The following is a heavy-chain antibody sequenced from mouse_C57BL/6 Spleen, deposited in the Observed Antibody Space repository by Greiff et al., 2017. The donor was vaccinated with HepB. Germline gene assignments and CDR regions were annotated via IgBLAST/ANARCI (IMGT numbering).Heavy chain of an antibody. CDR1: GYTFTSYW. D-gene: IGHD2-12*01. Sequence: QVQLQQPGTELVKPGASVKLSCKASGYTFTSYWMHWVKQRPGQGLEWIGNINPSNGGTNYNEKFKSKATLTVDKSSSTAYLQLSSLTSEDSAVYYCARLRQVYWYFDVWGTVTTVTVSS. CDR2: INPSNGGT. J-gene: IGHJ1*03. V-gene: IGHV1-53*01. CDR3: ARLRQVYWYFDV.